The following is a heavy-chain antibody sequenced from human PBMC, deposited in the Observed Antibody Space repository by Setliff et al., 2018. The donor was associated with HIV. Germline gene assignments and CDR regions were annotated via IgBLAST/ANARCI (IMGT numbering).Heavy chain of an antibody. J-gene: IGHJ4*02. D-gene: IGHD3-3*01. CDR3: AKAWGSGYPSFESALMFDV. Sequence: SETLSLTCAVYNGSFSGYYWTWIRQPPGKGLEWIGEINHSGSTNYSPSPKSRVTISVDASKNQFSLKLSSVTAADTAIYYCAKAWGSGYPSFESALMFDVWGQGTLVTVSS. CDR2: INHSGST. CDR1: NGSFSGYY. V-gene: IGHV4-34*01.